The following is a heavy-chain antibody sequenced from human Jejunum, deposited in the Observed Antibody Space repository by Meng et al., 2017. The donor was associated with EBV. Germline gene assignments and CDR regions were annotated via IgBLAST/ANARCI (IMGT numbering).Heavy chain of an antibody. V-gene: IGHV4-59*05. D-gene: IGHD2-15*01. J-gene: IGHJ4*02. CDR2: IYYSGTNT. CDR3: ARRLGVVVPTASDY. Sequence: QVRLQQWGAGLLKPSEXLSLICTVYGESLSKYYWSWIRQAPGKGLEWIGSIYYSGTNTYYNPSLNSRVTISVDTSKRQFSLKLSSVTAADTAVYYCARRLGVVVPTASDYWGQGTLVTVSS. CDR1: GESLSKYY.